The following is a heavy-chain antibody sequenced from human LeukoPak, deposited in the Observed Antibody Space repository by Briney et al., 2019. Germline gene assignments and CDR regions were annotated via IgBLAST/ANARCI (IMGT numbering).Heavy chain of an antibody. V-gene: IGHV4-59*08. J-gene: IGHJ3*02. D-gene: IGHD2-21*02. CDR1: GGSISYYY. CDR2: VYYSGST. CDR3: ARHAYCGGDCFGGAFEI. Sequence: SETLSLTCTVSGGSISYYYWSWIRQPPGKGLEWIGYVYYSGSTSYNPSLKSRVTISLDTSKHQFSLKLNSVTAADTAVYYCARHAYCGGDCFGGAFEIWGQGIMVTVSS.